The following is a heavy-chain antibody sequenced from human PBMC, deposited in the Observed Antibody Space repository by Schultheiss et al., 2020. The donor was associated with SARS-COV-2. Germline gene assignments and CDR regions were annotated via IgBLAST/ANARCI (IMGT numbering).Heavy chain of an antibody. D-gene: IGHD2-15*01. V-gene: IGHV4-38-2*02. CDR2: IYHSGST. CDR3: ASDPLICSGGSCYPSHFDY. J-gene: IGHJ4*02. CDR1: GYSISSGYY. Sequence: GSLRLSCTVSGYSISSGYYWGWIRQPPGKGLEWIGSIYHSGSTYYNPSLKSRVTISVDTSKNQFSLKLSSVTAADKAVYYCASDPLICSGGSCYPSHFDYWGQGTLVTVSS.